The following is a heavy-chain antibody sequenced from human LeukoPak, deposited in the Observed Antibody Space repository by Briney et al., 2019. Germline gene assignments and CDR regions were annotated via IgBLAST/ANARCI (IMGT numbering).Heavy chain of an antibody. V-gene: IGHV4-4*02. CDR3: ARVDSGSYSFDY. Sequence: PSGTLSLTCAVSGGSISSSYWWSWVRQPPGKGLEWIGEIFHSGSTNYNPSLKSRVTISVDKSKNQFSLKLSSVTAADTAVYYCARVDSGSYSFDYWGQGTLVTVSS. D-gene: IGHD1-26*01. CDR1: GGSISSSYW. J-gene: IGHJ4*02. CDR2: IFHSGST.